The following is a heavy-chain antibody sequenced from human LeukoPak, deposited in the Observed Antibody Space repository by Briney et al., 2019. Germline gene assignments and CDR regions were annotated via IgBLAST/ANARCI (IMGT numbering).Heavy chain of an antibody. D-gene: IGHD3-22*01. CDR1: GFTLSLYD. J-gene: IGHJ4*02. Sequence: GGSLTLFCTVSGFTLSLYDMSWVRHAPGKGLVWVSAISSSVGSTNYADSVKGRFTISRDKYKNTLYLQMNSLRAEDTAVYYCARGDDSSGYYHVWGQGTLVTVSS. CDR3: ARGDDSSGYYHV. V-gene: IGHV3-23*01. CDR2: ISSSVGST.